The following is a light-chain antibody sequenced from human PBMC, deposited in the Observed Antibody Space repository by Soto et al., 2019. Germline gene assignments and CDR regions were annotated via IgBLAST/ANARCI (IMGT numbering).Light chain of an antibody. CDR3: QSYASSLSVYVV. CDR1: SSNIGAGYD. Sequence: QSVLTQPPSVSGAPGQRVTISCTGSSSNIGAGYDVHWYQQLPGTAPKLLIYGNSNRPSGVPDRFSGSKSGTSASLAITGLQAQYEADYYCQSYASSLSVYVVFGGGTKLTVL. J-gene: IGLJ2*01. CDR2: GNS. V-gene: IGLV1-40*01.